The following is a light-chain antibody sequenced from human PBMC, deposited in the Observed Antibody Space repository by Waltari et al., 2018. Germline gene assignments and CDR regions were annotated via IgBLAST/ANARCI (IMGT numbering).Light chain of an antibody. CDR2: GAS. V-gene: IGKV3-15*01. J-gene: IGKJ5*01. CDR3: QQYNRWPPIT. Sequence: VMTQSPATLSVSPGERATLSCRASQSISDNLAWYQQKRGQAPRLLIYGASTRATGIAARFTGSVSVTDFTLTISSLQYEDSAVYYCQQYNRWPPITFGQGTRLEI. CDR1: QSISDN.